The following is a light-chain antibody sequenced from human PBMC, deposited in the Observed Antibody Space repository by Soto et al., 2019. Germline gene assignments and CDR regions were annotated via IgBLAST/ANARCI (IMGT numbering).Light chain of an antibody. V-gene: IGKV1-6*01. Sequence: AIPMTQSPSSLSASVGDRVTITCRASQDIRNHLAWYQQKPGTAPKVLISAASSLQTGVPSRFSGSGSGTDFTLTISSLQPEDFATYYCLQDFNFPFTFGQGTKLE. CDR3: LQDFNFPFT. CDR1: QDIRNH. J-gene: IGKJ2*01. CDR2: AAS.